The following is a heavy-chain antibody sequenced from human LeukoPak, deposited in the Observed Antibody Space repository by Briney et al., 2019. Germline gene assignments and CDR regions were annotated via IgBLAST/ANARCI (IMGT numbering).Heavy chain of an antibody. J-gene: IGHJ3*02. CDR3: ARRGSGGRSFDI. Sequence: SETLSLTCTVSGGFVSSGSYYWTWIRQPQGKGLEWIGYISYSGSTNYNPSLKSRVTISVDTSKNQFSLNLSSVTAADTAVYYCARRGSGGRSFDIWGQGTMVTVSS. CDR2: ISYSGST. CDR1: GGFVSSGSYY. V-gene: IGHV4-61*01. D-gene: IGHD2-15*01.